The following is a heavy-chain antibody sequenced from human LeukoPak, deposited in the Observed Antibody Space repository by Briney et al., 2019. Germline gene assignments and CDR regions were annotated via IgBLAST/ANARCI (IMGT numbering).Heavy chain of an antibody. D-gene: IGHD3-10*01. CDR2: ITNSGSII. CDR3: ARGRSYYGSGSYQGAGEYYYYYYYMDV. CDR1: GFSFSTYG. J-gene: IGHJ6*03. Sequence: GGTLRLSCVGSGFSFSTYGMTWVRQAPGKGLEWVSYITNSGSIIYYADSVKGRFTISRDNAKNSLYLQMNSLRAEDTAVYYCARGRSYYGSGSYQGAGEYYYYYYYMDVWGKGTTVTISS. V-gene: IGHV3-48*04.